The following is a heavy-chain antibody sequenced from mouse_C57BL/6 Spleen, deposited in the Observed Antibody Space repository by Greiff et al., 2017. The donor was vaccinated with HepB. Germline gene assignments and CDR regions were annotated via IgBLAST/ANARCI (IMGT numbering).Heavy chain of an antibody. CDR2: INPNNGGT. CDR3: ARTKALWLRRDWYFDV. Sequence: EVQLQQSGPELVKPGASVKISCKASGYTFTDYYMNWVKQSHGKSLEWIGDINPNNGGTSYNQKFKGKATLTVDKSSSTAYMELRSLTSEDSAVYYCARTKALWLRRDWYFDVWGTGTTVTVSS. V-gene: IGHV1-26*01. CDR1: GYTFTDYY. J-gene: IGHJ1*03. D-gene: IGHD2-2*01.